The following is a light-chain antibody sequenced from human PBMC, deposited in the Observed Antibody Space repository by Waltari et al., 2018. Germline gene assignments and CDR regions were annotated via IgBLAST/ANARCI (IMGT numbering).Light chain of an antibody. J-gene: IGLJ3*02. Sequence: QSALTQPASVSGSPGQSLTLSFTATSRDGRAYNYSFWYQQHAGKAPKPMIYDVTKRPSGVSTRFSGSKSGNTASLTISGLQAEDEADYYCSSYTGRPIMVFGGGTKLTVL. V-gene: IGLV2-14*03. CDR3: SSYTGRPIMV. CDR1: SRDGRAYNY. CDR2: DVT.